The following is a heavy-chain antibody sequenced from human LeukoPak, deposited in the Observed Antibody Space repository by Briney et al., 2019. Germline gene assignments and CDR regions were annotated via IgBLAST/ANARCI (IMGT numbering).Heavy chain of an antibody. V-gene: IGHV1-2*02. CDR1: GYTFTGYY. CDR3: ARGILGYCSSTSCYTDY. D-gene: IGHD2-2*02. CDR2: INPNSGGT. J-gene: IGHJ4*02. Sequence: ASVKVSCKASGYTFTGYYMHWVRQAPGQGLEWMGWINPNSGGTNYAQKFQGRVTMTRDTSISTAYMELSRLRPDDTAVYYCARGILGYCSSTSCYTDYWGQGTLVTVSS.